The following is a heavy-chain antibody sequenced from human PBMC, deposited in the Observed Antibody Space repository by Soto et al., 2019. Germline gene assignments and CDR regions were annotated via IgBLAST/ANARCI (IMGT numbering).Heavy chain of an antibody. CDR3: ARLYNWNYPTAPAWKDYYGMDV. V-gene: IGHV3-11*01. Sequence: GGSLRLSCAASGFTFSDYYVSWIRQAPGKGLEWVSYISSSGSTIYYADSVKGRFTISRDNAKNSLYLQMNSLRAEDTAVYYCARLYNWNYPTAPAWKDYYGMDVWGQGTTVTVSS. J-gene: IGHJ6*02. CDR1: GFTFSDYY. CDR2: ISSSGSTI. D-gene: IGHD1-7*01.